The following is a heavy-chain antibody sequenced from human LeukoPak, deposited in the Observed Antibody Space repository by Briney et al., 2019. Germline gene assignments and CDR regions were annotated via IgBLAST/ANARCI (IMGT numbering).Heavy chain of an antibody. CDR2: IWYDGSNK. Sequence: GGSLRLSCAASGFTFSSYAMHWVRQAPGKGLEWVAVIWYDGSNKYYADSVKGRFTISRDNSKNTLYLQMNSLRAEDTAVYYCARDHRGYSSGWAFDYWGQGTLVTVSS. D-gene: IGHD6-19*01. J-gene: IGHJ4*02. CDR3: ARDHRGYSSGWAFDY. V-gene: IGHV3-33*08. CDR1: GFTFSSYA.